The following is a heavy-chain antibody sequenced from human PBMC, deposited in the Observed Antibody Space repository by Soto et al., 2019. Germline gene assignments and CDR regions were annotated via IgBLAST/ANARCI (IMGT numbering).Heavy chain of an antibody. CDR2: IQYSGST. Sequence: TLSITRAGSGGTVSSYCWSWIRQHPGKGLEWIGCIQYSGSTYYNPSLKSRVTISVDTSENQLSLKLTSVTAADTAVYYCARGVLAWGQGILVTVSS. CDR1: GGTVSSYC. D-gene: IGHD3-3*01. J-gene: IGHJ4*02. CDR3: ARGVLA. V-gene: IGHV4-31*11.